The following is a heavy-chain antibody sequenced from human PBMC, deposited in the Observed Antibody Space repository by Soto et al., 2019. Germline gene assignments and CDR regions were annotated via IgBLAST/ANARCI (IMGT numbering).Heavy chain of an antibody. CDR1: GITFNTAW. Sequence: WGSLSLSCAASGITFNTAWLTWVRQAPGKGLEWVGRIKGKPDGGATDYAAPVEGRFTISRDDSQNTVFLQMNSLKTDDTAVYYCTAGSPFNYWGPGTLVTVSS. J-gene: IGHJ4*02. V-gene: IGHV3-15*01. CDR2: IKGKPDGGAT. CDR3: TAGSPFNY.